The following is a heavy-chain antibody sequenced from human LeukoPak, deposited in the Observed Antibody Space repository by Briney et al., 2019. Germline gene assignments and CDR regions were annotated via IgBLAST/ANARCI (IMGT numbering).Heavy chain of an antibody. CDR1: GFTFSSYG. D-gene: IGHD2-2*01. J-gene: IGHJ4*02. V-gene: IGHV3-23*01. Sequence: GGSLRLSCAASGFTFSSYGMTWVRQAPGKGLEWVSTISGSGGSTYYADSVKGRFTISRDNSKNTLYLQMNSLRAEDTAVYYCAKILVVVFDYWGQGTLVTVSS. CDR2: ISGSGGST. CDR3: AKILVVVFDY.